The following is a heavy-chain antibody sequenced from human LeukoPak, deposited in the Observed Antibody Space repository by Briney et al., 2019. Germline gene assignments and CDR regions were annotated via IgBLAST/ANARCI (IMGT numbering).Heavy chain of an antibody. CDR3: ARESNYYGSGSPNFDY. Sequence: PSQTLSLTCTVSGGSISSGDYYWSWIRQPPGKGLEWIGYIYYSGSTYYNPSLKSRVTISVDTSKNQFSLKLSSVTAADTAVYYCARESNYYGSGSPNFDYWGQGTLVTVSS. CDR1: GGSISSGDYY. V-gene: IGHV4-30-4*01. D-gene: IGHD3-10*01. J-gene: IGHJ4*02. CDR2: IYYSGST.